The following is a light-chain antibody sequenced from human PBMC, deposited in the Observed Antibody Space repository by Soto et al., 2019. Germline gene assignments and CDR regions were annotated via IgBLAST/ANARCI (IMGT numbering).Light chain of an antibody. CDR2: AAS. Sequence: EVVLTQSPATLSLSPGERATLSCRASQNVRTFLDWYQQKPGQAPRLLIYAASNRATGIPDRFSGSGSGTDFTLTISSLEPEDFAVHYCQQHSHWTPWTLGQGTKVDIK. CDR3: QQHSHWTPWT. V-gene: IGKV3-11*01. CDR1: QNVRTF. J-gene: IGKJ1*01.